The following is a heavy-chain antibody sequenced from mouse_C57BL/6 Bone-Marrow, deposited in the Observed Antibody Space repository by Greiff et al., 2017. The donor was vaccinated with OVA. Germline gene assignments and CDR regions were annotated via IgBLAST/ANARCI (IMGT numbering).Heavy chain of an antibody. J-gene: IGHJ2*01. V-gene: IGHV5-15*01. CDR3: ARRNYYVDYFDY. D-gene: IGHD1-1*01. Sequence: EVKLQESGGGLVQPGGSLKLSCAAFGFTFSDYGMAWVRQAPRKGPEWVAFISNLAYSIYYADTVTGRFTISRENAKNTLYLGMSSLRSEDTAMYYCARRNYYVDYFDYWGQGTTLTVSS. CDR1: GFTFSDYG. CDR2: ISNLAYSI.